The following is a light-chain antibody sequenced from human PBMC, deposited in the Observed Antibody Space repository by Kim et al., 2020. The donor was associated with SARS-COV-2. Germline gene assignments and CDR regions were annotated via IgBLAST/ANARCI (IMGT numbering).Light chain of an antibody. J-gene: IGKJ2*02. CDR1: QSVGSS. CDR2: DAS. Sequence: LSVSPGDRATLSCRASQSVGSSLAWYQQKPGQAPRLLIYDASTRATGIPARFSGSGSGTEFTLTISSLQSEDFAVYYCQHYNNWCTFGQGTKLEI. CDR3: QHYNNWCT. V-gene: IGKV3-15*01.